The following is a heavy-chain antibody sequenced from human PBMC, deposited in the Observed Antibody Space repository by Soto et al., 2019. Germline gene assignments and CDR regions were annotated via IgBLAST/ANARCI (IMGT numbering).Heavy chain of an antibody. CDR3: AREEYYYGSGSYYKSHYYGMDV. Sequence: VKVSCKASGGTFSSYAISWVRQAPGQGLEWMGGIIPIFGTANYAQKFQGRVTITADESTSTAYMELSSLRSEDTAVYYCAREEYYYGSGSYYKSHYYGMDVWGQGTTVTVSS. J-gene: IGHJ6*02. V-gene: IGHV1-69*13. CDR2: IIPIFGTA. CDR1: GGTFSSYA. D-gene: IGHD3-10*01.